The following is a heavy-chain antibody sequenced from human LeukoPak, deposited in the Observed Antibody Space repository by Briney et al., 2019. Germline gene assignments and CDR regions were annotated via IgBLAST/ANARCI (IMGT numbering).Heavy chain of an antibody. Sequence: GRSLRLSCAASGFTFDDYAMHWVRQAPGKGLEWVSGISWNSGSIGYADSVKGRFTISRDNAKNPLYLQMNSLRAEDMALYYCAKSSSWYSHDAFDIWGQGTMVTVSS. CDR1: GFTFDDYA. V-gene: IGHV3-9*03. CDR2: ISWNSGSI. J-gene: IGHJ3*02. D-gene: IGHD6-13*01. CDR3: AKSSSWYSHDAFDI.